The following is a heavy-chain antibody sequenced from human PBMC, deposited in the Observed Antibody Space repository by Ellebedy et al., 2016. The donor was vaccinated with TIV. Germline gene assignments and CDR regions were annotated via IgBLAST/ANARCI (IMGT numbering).Heavy chain of an antibody. V-gene: IGHV3-30*04. CDR1: QFTFSIYA. CDR2: ISYDGSVK. Sequence: GESLKISCAASQFTFSIYAMHWVRQAPGKGLEWVAVISYDGSVKYYADSVKGRFTISRDNSKNTLYLQMNSLRAEDTAGYYCARDHGIGSGYDDYYFDYWGQGTLVTVSS. D-gene: IGHD5-12*01. CDR3: ARDHGIGSGYDDYYFDY. J-gene: IGHJ4*02.